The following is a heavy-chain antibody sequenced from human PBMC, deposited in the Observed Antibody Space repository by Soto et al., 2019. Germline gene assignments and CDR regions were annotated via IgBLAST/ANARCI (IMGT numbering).Heavy chain of an antibody. Sequence: ASVKVSCKASGYTFTSYAMHWVRQAPGQRLEWMGWINAGNGNTKYSQKFQGRVTITRDTSASTAYMELSSLRSEDTAVYYCARGITMVPGVILREYNWFDTWGQGTLVTVSS. V-gene: IGHV1-3*01. CDR2: INAGNGNT. J-gene: IGHJ5*02. D-gene: IGHD3-10*01. CDR3: ARGITMVPGVILREYNWFDT. CDR1: GYTFTSYA.